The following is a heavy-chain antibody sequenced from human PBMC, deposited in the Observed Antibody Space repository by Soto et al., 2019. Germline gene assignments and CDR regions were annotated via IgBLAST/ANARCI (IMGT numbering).Heavy chain of an antibody. CDR2: MNPNSGNT. V-gene: IGHV1-8*01. CDR1: GYTFTSYD. J-gene: IGHJ6*02. Sequence: ASVKVSCKASGYTFTSYDINWVRQATGQGLEWMGWMNPNSGNTGYAQKFQGRVTMTRNTSISTAYMELSSLRSEDTAVYYCARGGGLYYYYYYGIDVWGQGTTVTVSS. CDR3: ARGGGLYYYYYYGIDV.